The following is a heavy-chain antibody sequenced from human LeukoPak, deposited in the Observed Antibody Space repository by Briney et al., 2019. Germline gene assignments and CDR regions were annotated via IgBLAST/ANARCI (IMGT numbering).Heavy chain of an antibody. CDR2: IYYTGAT. D-gene: IGHD3-22*01. V-gene: IGHV4-31*03. J-gene: IGHJ3*02. CDR1: GGSITSDSYY. CDR3: SRDATYFYDKSGYYYRYDAFDI. Sequence: PSETLSLTCTVSGGSITSDSYYWSWIRQHPGKGLEWIGSIYYTGATDYNPSLKSRVTISLDTSKNQFSLKLSSVTAADTPVYYCSRDATYFYDKSGYYYRYDAFDIWGQGTMVTVSS.